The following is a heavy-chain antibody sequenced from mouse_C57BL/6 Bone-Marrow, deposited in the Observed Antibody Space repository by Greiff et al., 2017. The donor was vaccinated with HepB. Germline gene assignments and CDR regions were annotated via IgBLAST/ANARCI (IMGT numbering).Heavy chain of an antibody. D-gene: IGHD4-1*01. CDR1: GFSLTSYG. V-gene: IGHV2-5*01. CDR3: SILNLDWFAY. CDR2: IWRGGSR. J-gene: IGHJ3*01. Sequence: QVQLQQSGPGLVQPSQCLSISCTASGFSLTSYGVHWVRQSPGKGLEWLGVIWRGGSRDYNAADMTRQGITKDDSKTHVFFKMNSRQADDASIFYCSILNLDWFAYWGQGTLVTVSA.